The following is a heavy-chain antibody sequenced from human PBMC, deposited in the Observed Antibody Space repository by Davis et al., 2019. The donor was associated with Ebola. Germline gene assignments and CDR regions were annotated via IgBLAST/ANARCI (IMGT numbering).Heavy chain of an antibody. Sequence: PGGSLRLSCAASGFTFSTYGMTWVRQSPGKGLEWVANIKPDGSVKGYVDYLRGRFTISRDNAKNSLFLQMNSLRAEDTAVYFCATFNWYYMDVWGKGTRVTVSS. CDR3: ATFNWYYMDV. D-gene: IGHD5-24*01. J-gene: IGHJ6*03. CDR1: GFTFSTYG. CDR2: IKPDGSVK. V-gene: IGHV3-7*03.